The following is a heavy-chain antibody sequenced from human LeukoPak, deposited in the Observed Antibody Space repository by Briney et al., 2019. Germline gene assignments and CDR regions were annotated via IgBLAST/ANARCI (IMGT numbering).Heavy chain of an antibody. CDR2: LNGDGSDT. CDR1: GFTFSRYW. J-gene: IGHJ6*02. CDR3: AGRKVYEFGEGYNYGMDV. V-gene: IGHV3-74*03. D-gene: IGHD2-8*01. Sequence: GGSLRLSCAASGFTFSRYWMHWVRQVPGKGLVWVSRLNGDGSDTTYVDSVKGRFTISRDNARNTLYLHMNSLRVEDTAVYYCAGRKVYEFGEGYNYGMDVWGQGTTVTVSS.